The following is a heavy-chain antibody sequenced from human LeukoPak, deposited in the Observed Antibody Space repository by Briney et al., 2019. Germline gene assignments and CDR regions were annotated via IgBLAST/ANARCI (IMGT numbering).Heavy chain of an antibody. CDR1: GDSVSSNSAA. CDR3: ASNYYDSSGYYYTDY. D-gene: IGHD3-22*01. J-gene: IGHJ4*02. Sequence: SQTLSLTCAISGDSVSSNSAAWNWIRQSPSRGLEWLGRTYYRSKWFNDYAVSVKGRITNNPDTSKNQFSLQLNSVTPEDTAVYYCASNYYDSSGYYYTDYWGQGTLVTVSS. CDR2: TYYRSKWFN. V-gene: IGHV6-1*01.